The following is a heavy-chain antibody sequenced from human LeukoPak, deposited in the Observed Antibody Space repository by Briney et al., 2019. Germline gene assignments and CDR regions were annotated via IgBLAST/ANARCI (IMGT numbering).Heavy chain of an antibody. V-gene: IGHV3-23*01. J-gene: IGHJ5*02. Sequence: GGSLRLSCAASGFPFSSYWMHWVRQAPGKGLEWVSAISGSGGSTYYADSVKGRFTISRDNSKNTLYLQMNSLRAEDTAVYYCAKEPIAAAGNNWFDPWGQGTLVTVSS. CDR3: AKEPIAAAGNNWFDP. CDR2: ISGSGGST. D-gene: IGHD6-13*01. CDR1: GFPFSSYW.